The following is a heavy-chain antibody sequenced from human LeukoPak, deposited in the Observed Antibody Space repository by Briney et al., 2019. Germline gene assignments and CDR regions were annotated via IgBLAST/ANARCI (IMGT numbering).Heavy chain of an antibody. J-gene: IGHJ4*02. Sequence: GGSLRLSCAASGLTFSNYWMSWVRQSPGKGLEWVSNINQDGSEKYYVDSVKGRFTISRDNAKNSLYLQMNSLRAEDTAVYYCARPGGIYCSSTSCYVDYWGQGTLVTVSS. CDR2: INQDGSEK. CDR3: ARPGGIYCSSTSCYVDY. CDR1: GLTFSNYW. V-gene: IGHV3-7*01. D-gene: IGHD2-2*01.